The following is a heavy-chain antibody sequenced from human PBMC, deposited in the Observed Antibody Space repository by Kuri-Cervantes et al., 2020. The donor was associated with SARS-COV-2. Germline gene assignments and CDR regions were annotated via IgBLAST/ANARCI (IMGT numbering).Heavy chain of an antibody. CDR2: INPNTGGT. V-gene: IGHV1-2*04. J-gene: IGHJ4*02. CDR3: ARGEAARGLMVVFKWRGAGPLHF. CDR1: GYTFTGYY. D-gene: IGHD3-10*01. Sequence: ASVNVSCKASGYTFTGYYMHWVRQAPGQGLEWMGWINPNTGGTNYAQKFQGWVTMTRDTSLTTAYMELTRLTCDDSAVYFCARGEAARGLMVVFKWRGAGPLHFWGQGTLVTVSS.